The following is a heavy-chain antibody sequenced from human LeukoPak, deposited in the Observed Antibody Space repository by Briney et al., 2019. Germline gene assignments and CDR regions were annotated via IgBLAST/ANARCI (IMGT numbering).Heavy chain of an antibody. D-gene: IGHD3-22*01. Sequence: GGSLRLSCAASGFTFDDYGMSWVRQAPGKGLEWVSGINWNGGSTGYADSVKGRFTISRDNAKNSLYLQMNSLRAEDTALYYCARAQGMIVNYYMDVWGKGTTVTVSS. CDR2: INWNGGST. J-gene: IGHJ6*03. CDR1: GFTFDDYG. V-gene: IGHV3-20*04. CDR3: ARAQGMIVNYYMDV.